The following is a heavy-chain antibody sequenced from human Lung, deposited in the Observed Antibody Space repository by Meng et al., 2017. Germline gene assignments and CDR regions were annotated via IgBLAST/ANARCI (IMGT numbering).Heavy chain of an antibody. CDR3: ARGPTTMAHDFDY. V-gene: IGHV4-34*01. CDR2: INHSGST. Sequence: QVPLQQWGPGLLKPSETLSLTCVVSGGSFSDYYWSWIRQPPGKGLEWIGEINHSGSTNYNPSLESRATISVDTSQNNLSLKLSSVTAADSAVYYCARGPTTMAHDFDYWGQGTLVTVSS. D-gene: IGHD4-11*01. J-gene: IGHJ4*02. CDR1: GGSFSDYY.